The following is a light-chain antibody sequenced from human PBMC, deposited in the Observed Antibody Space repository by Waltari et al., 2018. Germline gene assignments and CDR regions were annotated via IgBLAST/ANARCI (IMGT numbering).Light chain of an antibody. CDR3: QYYFLYSRG. V-gene: IGKV1-5*03. J-gene: IGKJ2*03. CDR1: ESIDDW. CDR2: MAS. Sequence: DIQMTQSPSTLSASVGDRVTITCRASESIDDWMAWYQQEPGKAPKLLIYMASNLQSGVPSRFSVIGSGTEFTLTITSLQPGDFGSYYCQYYFLYSRGFGQGTKVEIK.